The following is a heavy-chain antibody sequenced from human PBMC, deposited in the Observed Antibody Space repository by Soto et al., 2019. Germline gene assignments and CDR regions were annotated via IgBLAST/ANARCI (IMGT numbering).Heavy chain of an antibody. D-gene: IGHD3-22*01. Sequence: ESGGGVVQPGRSLRLSCAASGFTFSSYAMHWVRQAPGKGLEWVAVISYDGSNKYYADSVKGRFTISRDNSQNTLYLQMNSLRAEDTAVYYCARDPLITTGMDVWGQGTTVTVSS. V-gene: IGHV3-30-3*01. CDR2: ISYDGSNK. CDR3: ARDPLITTGMDV. CDR1: GFTFSSYA. J-gene: IGHJ6*02.